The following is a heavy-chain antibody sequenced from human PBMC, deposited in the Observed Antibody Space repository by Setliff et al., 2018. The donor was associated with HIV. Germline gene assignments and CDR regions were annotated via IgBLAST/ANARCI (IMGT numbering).Heavy chain of an antibody. CDR2: IYHSGST. J-gene: IGHJ4*02. CDR1: GGSISSGGYY. Sequence: LSLTCTVSGGSISSGGYYWSWIRQHPGKGLEWIGYIYHSGSTFYNPSLQSRAAISVDGSKYHLSLKLFSVTAADTAVYYCARSGDYYESSGYYRYWGQGALVT. D-gene: IGHD3-22*01. CDR3: ARSGDYYESSGYYRY. V-gene: IGHV4-31*03.